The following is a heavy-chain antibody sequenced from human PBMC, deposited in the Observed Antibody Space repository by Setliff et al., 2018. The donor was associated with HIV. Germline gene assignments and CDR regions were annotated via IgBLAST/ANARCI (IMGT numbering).Heavy chain of an antibody. D-gene: IGHD4-17*01. CDR1: GGSISSHF. CDR3: ARDERSVTTY. Sequence: ETLSLTCTVSGGSISSHFWSWIRQPPGKGLEWVSAIGSSGGDTYYADSVQGRFTISRDNAKNSLYLQMNSLRAEDTAVYYCARDERSVTTYWGQGTLVTVSS. V-gene: IGHV3-21*01. J-gene: IGHJ4*02. CDR2: IGSSGGDT.